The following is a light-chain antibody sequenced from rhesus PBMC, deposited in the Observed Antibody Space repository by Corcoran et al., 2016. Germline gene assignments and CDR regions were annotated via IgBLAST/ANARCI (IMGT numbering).Light chain of an antibody. CDR2: EAS. CDR1: QYISND. V-gene: IGKV1S8*01. CDR3: QHYYSAPFT. J-gene: IGKJ3*01. Sequence: DIQMTQSPSSLSASVGDRVTITCRASQYISNDLAWYQQKPGETPKVLIYEASILQSGVPSRFSGSESATDFSLTIINLQSEDFATYYCQHYYSAPFTFGPGTKLDI.